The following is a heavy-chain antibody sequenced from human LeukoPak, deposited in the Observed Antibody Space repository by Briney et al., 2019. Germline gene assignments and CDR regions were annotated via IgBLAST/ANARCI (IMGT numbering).Heavy chain of an antibody. V-gene: IGHV3-48*02. CDR1: GFTFSSYS. D-gene: IGHD3-22*01. CDR3: ARDRTPYYYDSSGFDY. J-gene: IGHJ4*02. Sequence: GESLRLFCAASGFTFSSYSMHCVRQAPGKGLEWVSYISSSCSTIYYADSVKGRFTISRDNAKNSLYLQMNSLRDEDTAVYYCARDRTPYYYDSSGFDYWGQGTLVTVSS. CDR2: ISSSCSTI.